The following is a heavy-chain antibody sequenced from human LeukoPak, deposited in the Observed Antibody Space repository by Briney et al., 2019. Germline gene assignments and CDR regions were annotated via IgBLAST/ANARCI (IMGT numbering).Heavy chain of an antibody. Sequence: PSETLSLTCTVSGGSISSGSYYWSWIRQPAGKGLEWIGRIYASGSTNYNPSLKSRVTISVDMSKNQFSLKLSSVTAADTAVYYCAREMGYDFWSANGYYYMDVWGKGTTVTVSS. D-gene: IGHD3-3*01. V-gene: IGHV4-61*02. CDR1: GGSISSGSYY. CDR2: IYASGST. CDR3: AREMGYDFWSANGYYYMDV. J-gene: IGHJ6*03.